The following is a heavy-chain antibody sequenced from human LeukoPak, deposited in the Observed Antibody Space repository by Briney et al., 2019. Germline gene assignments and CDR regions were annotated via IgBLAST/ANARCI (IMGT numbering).Heavy chain of an antibody. D-gene: IGHD5-18*01. J-gene: IGHJ4*02. CDR2: INPNSGGT. Sequence: ASVKVSCKASGYTFTGYYMHWVRQAPGQGLEWMGWINPNSGGTNYAQKFQGRVTMTRDTSISTAYMELSRLRSEDTAVYYCATKLDTAMVPLDYWGQGTLVTVSS. V-gene: IGHV1-2*02. CDR1: GYTFTGYY. CDR3: ATKLDTAMVPLDY.